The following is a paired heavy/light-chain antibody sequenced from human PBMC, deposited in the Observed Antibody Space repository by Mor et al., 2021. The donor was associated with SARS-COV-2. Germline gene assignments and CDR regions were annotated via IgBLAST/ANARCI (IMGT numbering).Light chain of an antibody. Sequence: EIVLTQSPGTLSLSPGEKIILSCRASQSVSSSSLGWYQQKIGRAPRLLIYGTSIRATGIPDRFSGSGSGTDFTLTISRLEPEDFAVYYCQYYGDFGQGTKIEIK. V-gene: IGKV3-20*01. CDR1: QSVSSSS. CDR2: GTS. J-gene: IGKJ2*01. CDR3: QYYGD.
Heavy chain of an antibody. Sequence: QVQLQESGPGLVKPSETLSLTCGVSGQSISSDYYWVWVRQSPDKGLEWIGSVHYRARTYYSGSLKSRLTMSLDTSKNQFSLKLTSVTAADTALYYCARLTTTVDKGNWFDTWGPGTLVTVSS. J-gene: IGHJ5*02. CDR3: ARLTTTVDKGNWFDT. D-gene: IGHD4-4*01. CDR2: VHYRART. CDR1: GQSISSDYY. V-gene: IGHV4-38-2*01.